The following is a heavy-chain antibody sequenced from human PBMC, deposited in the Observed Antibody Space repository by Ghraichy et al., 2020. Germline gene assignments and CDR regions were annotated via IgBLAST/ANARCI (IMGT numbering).Heavy chain of an antibody. CDR2: IYTSGST. CDR1: GGSISSYY. Sequence: SETLSLTCTVSGGSISSYYWSWIRQPAGKGLEWIGRIYTSGSTNYNPSLKSRVTMSVDTSKNQFSLMLSSVTAADTAVYYCARDLPSAAHYYYYYGMDVWGRGTTLTDSS. CDR3: ARDLPSAAHYYYYYGMDV. D-gene: IGHD6-13*01. J-gene: IGHJ6*02. V-gene: IGHV4-4*07.